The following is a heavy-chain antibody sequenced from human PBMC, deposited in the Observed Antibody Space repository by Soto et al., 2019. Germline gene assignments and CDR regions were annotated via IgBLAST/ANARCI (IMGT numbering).Heavy chain of an antibody. V-gene: IGHV1-3*01. CDR3: ARDLRIVVVPAAMPHDAFDI. J-gene: IGHJ3*02. CDR2: INAGNGNT. Sequence: ASVKVSCKASGYTFTSYAMHWVRQAPGQRLEWMGWINAGNGNTKYSQKFQGRVTITRDTSASTAYMELSSLGSEDTAVYYCARDLRIVVVPAAMPHDAFDIWGQGTTVTVSS. D-gene: IGHD2-2*01. CDR1: GYTFTSYA.